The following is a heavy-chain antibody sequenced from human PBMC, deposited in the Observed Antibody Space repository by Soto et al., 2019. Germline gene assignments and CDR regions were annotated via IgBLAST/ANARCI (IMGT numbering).Heavy chain of an antibody. CDR2: INAYNGNT. J-gene: IGHJ4*02. V-gene: IGHV1-18*01. CDR1: GYYFPSST. CDR3: ASANYGDNDY. Sequence: QVQLVQSGAEVKSPGASVKVSCKASGYYFPSSTISWVRQATGHGLEWMGWINAYNGNTKYTHKLQGRFTMTTDTSTSTAYMELENLRSDETAMYFCASANYGDNDYWGQGPLVTVSS. D-gene: IGHD4-17*01.